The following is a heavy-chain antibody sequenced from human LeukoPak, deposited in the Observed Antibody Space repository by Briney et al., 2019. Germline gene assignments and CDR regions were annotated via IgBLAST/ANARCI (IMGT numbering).Heavy chain of an antibody. CDR2: INHSGST. CDR1: GGSFSGYY. CDR3: ARGRRGFGYGMDV. V-gene: IGHV4-34*01. D-gene: IGHD3-10*01. Sequence: SETLSLTCAVYGGSFSGYYWSWIRQPPGKGLEWIGEINHSGSTNYNPSHKSRVTISVDTSQNQFSLKLNSVTAADTAVFYCARGRRGFGYGMDVWGQGTTVTVSS. J-gene: IGHJ6*02.